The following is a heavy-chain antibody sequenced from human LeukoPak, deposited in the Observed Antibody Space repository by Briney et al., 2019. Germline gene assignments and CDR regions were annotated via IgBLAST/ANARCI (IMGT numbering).Heavy chain of an antibody. CDR3: ARKRKGAYDFDC. D-gene: IGHD3-16*01. CDR1: GGSISGYY. Sequence: ETSETLSLTSTVPGGSISGYYWSWIRQPAGEGLEWIGRIYSSGSTNYNPSLKSRVSMSVDTSNNQFSLNLSSVTAADPAVYYCARKRKGAYDFDCWGQGTLVTVSS. V-gene: IGHV4-4*07. J-gene: IGHJ4*02. CDR2: IYSSGST.